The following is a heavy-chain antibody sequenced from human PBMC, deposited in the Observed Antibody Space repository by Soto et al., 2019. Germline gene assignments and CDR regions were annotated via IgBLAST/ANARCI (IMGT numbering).Heavy chain of an antibody. V-gene: IGHV3-23*01. J-gene: IGHJ4*01. Sequence: EVQLLESGGDLVQPGGSLRLSCAASGFSFSSYSMSWVRQTPGKGLEWVSLIIASGSRTYYADSVKGRFTISRDNSNDMLYLQMNSLRVEDTALYYCVKDSVGVPFAYWGHGTLVTVSS. CDR2: IIASGSRT. D-gene: IGHD1-26*01. CDR3: VKDSVGVPFAY. CDR1: GFSFSSYS.